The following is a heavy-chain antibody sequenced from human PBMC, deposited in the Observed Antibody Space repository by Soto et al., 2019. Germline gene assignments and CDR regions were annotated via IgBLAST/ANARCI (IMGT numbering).Heavy chain of an antibody. D-gene: IGHD5-18*01. Sequence: HPGGSLRLSCAASGFTFSSYAMHWVRQAPGKGLEWVAVISYDGSNKYYADSVKGRFTISRDNSKNTLYLQMNSLRAEDTAVYYCASEGYRGDTAMVPFDYWGQGTLVTVSS. V-gene: IGHV3-30-3*01. CDR2: ISYDGSNK. CDR3: ASEGYRGDTAMVPFDY. CDR1: GFTFSSYA. J-gene: IGHJ4*02.